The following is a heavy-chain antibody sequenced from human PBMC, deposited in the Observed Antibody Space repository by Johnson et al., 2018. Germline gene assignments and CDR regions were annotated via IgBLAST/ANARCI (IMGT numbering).Heavy chain of an antibody. Sequence: QVQLVESGAEVKKPGASVKVSCKASGYTFTSYYMHWVRQAPGQGLEWMGGIIPIFGTANYAQKFQGRVTITADESTSTAYMELSSLRSEDTAVYYWARVPGAGTGLGNWDVDLWGRGTRVTVSS. D-gene: IGHD6-19*01. J-gene: IGHJ2*01. V-gene: IGHV1-69*01. CDR1: GYTFTSYY. CDR2: IIPIFGTA. CDR3: ARVPGAGTGLGNWDVDL.